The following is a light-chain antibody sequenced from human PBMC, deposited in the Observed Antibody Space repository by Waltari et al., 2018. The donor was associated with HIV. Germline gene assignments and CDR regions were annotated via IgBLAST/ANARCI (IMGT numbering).Light chain of an antibody. V-gene: IGKV1-NL1*01. Sequence: MTQSAATLSVSPGESATLSCRASQSVSSNSLAWYQQKPGKAPKLLLYGASRLESGVPSRFSGSGSGTHYTLTISSLQPEDFANYYCQQYYSIPPYTFGQGTKLEIK. CDR1: QSVSSNS. J-gene: IGKJ2*01. CDR2: GAS. CDR3: QQYYSIPPYT.